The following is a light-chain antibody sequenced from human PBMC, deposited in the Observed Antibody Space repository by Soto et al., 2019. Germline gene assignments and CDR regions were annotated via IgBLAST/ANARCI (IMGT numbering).Light chain of an antibody. CDR3: SSYTTSNTVI. CDR1: SNDVGGYNY. CDR2: DVS. Sequence: QSALTQPASVSGSPGQSITISCTGTSNDVGGYNYVSWHQQHPGKAPKLMIYDVSNRPSGVSNRFSGSKSGNTASLTISGLQAEDEAYYYCSSYTTSNTVIFGGGTKLTVL. J-gene: IGLJ2*01. V-gene: IGLV2-14*01.